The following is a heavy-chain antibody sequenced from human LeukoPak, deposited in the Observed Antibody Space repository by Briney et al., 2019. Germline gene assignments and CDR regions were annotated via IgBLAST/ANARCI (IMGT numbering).Heavy chain of an antibody. CDR1: GFTFSSYA. J-gene: IGHJ4*02. CDR2: IRGSGSNT. D-gene: IGHD3-22*01. Sequence: HPGGSLRLSCAASGFTFSSYAMTWVRQAPGKGLEWVSTIRGSGSNTYYADSVKGRYTISRDNSKNTLYLQMNSLRAEDTAVYFCAEAYYYDSSGYSVPSYFDYWGQGTLVTVSS. V-gene: IGHV3-23*01. CDR3: AEAYYYDSSGYSVPSYFDY.